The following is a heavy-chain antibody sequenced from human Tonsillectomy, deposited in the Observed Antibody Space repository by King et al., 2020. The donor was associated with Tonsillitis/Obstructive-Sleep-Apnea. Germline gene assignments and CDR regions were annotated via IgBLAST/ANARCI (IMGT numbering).Heavy chain of an antibody. J-gene: IGHJ6*03. CDR1: GYSFTSYW. V-gene: IGHV5-51*01. CDR2: IYPGDSDT. Sequence: VQLVESGAEVKKPGESLNISCKGSGYSFTSYWIGWVRQLPGKGLEWMGIIYPGDSDTRYSPSFQGQVTISADKSISTAYLQWSSLKASDTAMYYCATLGVAAADYYYMDVRGKGTTVTVSS. D-gene: IGHD6-13*01. CDR3: ATLGVAAADYYYMDV.